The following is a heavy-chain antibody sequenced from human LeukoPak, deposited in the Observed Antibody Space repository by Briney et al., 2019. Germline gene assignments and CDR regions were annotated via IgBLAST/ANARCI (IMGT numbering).Heavy chain of an antibody. D-gene: IGHD3-3*01. CDR1: GGTFSSYA. CDR2: IIPIFGTA. CDR3: ARDRSYDFWSERNNWFDP. V-gene: IGHV1-69*05. Sequence: ASVKVSCKASGGTFSSYAISWVRQAPGQGLEWMGGIIPIFGTANYGQKFQGRVTITTDESTSTAYMELSSLRSEDTAVYYCARDRSYDFWSERNNWFDPWGQGTLVTVSS. J-gene: IGHJ5*02.